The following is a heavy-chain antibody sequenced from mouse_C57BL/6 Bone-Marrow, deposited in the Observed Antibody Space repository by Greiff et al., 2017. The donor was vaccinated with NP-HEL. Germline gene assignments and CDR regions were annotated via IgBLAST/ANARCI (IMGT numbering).Heavy chain of an antibody. J-gene: IGHJ3*01. Sequence: QVQLKQSGAELAKPGASVKLSCKASGYTFTSYWMHWVNQRPGQGLEWIGYINPSSGYTKYNQKFKDKATLTADKSSSTAYMQLSSLTYEDSAVYYWASDHLRRRRWFAYWGQGTLVTVSA. CDR2: INPSSGYT. CDR1: GYTFTSYW. D-gene: IGHD2-12*01. V-gene: IGHV1-7*01. CDR3: ASDHLRRRRWFAY.